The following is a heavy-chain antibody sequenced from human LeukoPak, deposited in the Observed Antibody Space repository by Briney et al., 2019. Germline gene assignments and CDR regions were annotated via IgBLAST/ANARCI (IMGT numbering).Heavy chain of an antibody. J-gene: IGHJ4*02. V-gene: IGHV3-53*01. CDR2: IYSGGNT. D-gene: IGHD2-15*01. CDR3: ASPLGYCRGGTCSSDDY. CDR1: GFDVSNNY. Sequence: GGSLRLSCAASGFDVSNNYMTWVRQAPGKGLEWVSVIYSGGNTYYTGSVRGRFTIPRDNAKNTLYLQMNNLRAEDTAVYYCASPLGYCRGGTCSSDDYWGQGTLVTVSS.